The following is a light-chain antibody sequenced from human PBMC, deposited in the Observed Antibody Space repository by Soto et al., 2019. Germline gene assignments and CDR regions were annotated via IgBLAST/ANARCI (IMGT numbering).Light chain of an antibody. Sequence: EIVLTQSPGTLSLSPGERATLSCRASQSVSSSYLAWYQQKPGQAPRLLIYSASSRATGIPDRFSGSGSGTDFTLTTSRLEPEDFAVYYCQQYGTSPPWTFGQGTKVEVK. CDR3: QQYGTSPPWT. CDR1: QSVSSSY. CDR2: SAS. V-gene: IGKV3-20*01. J-gene: IGKJ1*01.